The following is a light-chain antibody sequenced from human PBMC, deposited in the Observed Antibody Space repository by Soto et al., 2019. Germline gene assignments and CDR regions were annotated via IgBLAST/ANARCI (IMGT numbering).Light chain of an antibody. CDR1: SSDVGGYKY. CDR3: SSYTSFKTLV. CDR2: DVT. V-gene: IGLV2-14*01. Sequence: QSALTQPASVSESPGQSITISCTGSSSDVGGYKYVSWYQQHPGKAPKLLIYDVTNRPSGVSIRFSGSKSGYTASLTISGLQSEDEADYYCSSYTSFKTLVFGTGTKLTVL. J-gene: IGLJ1*01.